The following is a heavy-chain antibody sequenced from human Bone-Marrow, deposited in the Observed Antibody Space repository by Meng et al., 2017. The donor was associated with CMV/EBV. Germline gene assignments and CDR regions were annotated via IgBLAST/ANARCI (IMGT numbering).Heavy chain of an antibody. D-gene: IGHD2-21*01. CDR3: ALGACGGDCYPILIAVWFDP. J-gene: IGHJ5*02. Sequence: ASVKVSCKASGYTFTGYYMHWVRQAPGQGLEWMGWINPNSGGTNYAQKFQGRVTMTRDTSISTAYMELSSLRSEDTAVYYCALGACGGDCYPILIAVWFDPWGQGTLVTVSS. CDR2: INPNSGGT. CDR1: GYTFTGYY. V-gene: IGHV1-2*02.